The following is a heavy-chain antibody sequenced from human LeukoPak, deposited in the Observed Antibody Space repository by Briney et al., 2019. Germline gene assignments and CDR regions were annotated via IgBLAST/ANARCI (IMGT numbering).Heavy chain of an antibody. CDR3: ASSDSGYDAFDY. D-gene: IGHD5-12*01. Sequence: GGSLRLSCAASGFTFSSYWVHWVRQAPGKGLVWVSRINTDGSSTSYADSVKGRFTISRDNAKNTLYLQMNSLRAEDTAVYYCASSDSGYDAFDYWGQGTLVTVSS. CDR2: INTDGSST. V-gene: IGHV3-74*01. CDR1: GFTFSSYW. J-gene: IGHJ4*02.